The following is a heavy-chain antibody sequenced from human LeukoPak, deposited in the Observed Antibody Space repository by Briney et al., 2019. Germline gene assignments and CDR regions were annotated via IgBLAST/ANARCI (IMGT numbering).Heavy chain of an antibody. CDR2: IRQDGTEK. Sequence: GGSLRLSCAASTFTLSDYSMTWFRQAPGKGLQWVANIRQDGTEKTYADSVKGRFTVSRDNAKNSLYLQMNSLTAEDTAVYYCARDLRAGGTWSYGIYFDLWGRGTLVTVSS. D-gene: IGHD3-10*01. CDR3: ARDLRAGGTWSYGIYFDL. J-gene: IGHJ2*01. CDR1: TFTLSDYS. V-gene: IGHV3-7*01.